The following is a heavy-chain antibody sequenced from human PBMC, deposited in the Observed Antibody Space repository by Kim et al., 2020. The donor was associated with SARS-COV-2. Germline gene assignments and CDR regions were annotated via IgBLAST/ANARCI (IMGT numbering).Heavy chain of an antibody. CDR1: GFTFSHAW. V-gene: IGHV3-15*01. CDR3: VKEEGETWDGSWFDP. J-gene: IGHJ5*02. CDR2: IHSKSDGGTT. Sequence: GGSLRLSCTVSGFTFSHAWMSWVRQAPGKGLQWVGRIHSKSDGGTTEYSAPVKGRFIISRDDSKSVLYLQINSLKIEDTAVYYCVKEEGETWDGSWFDPWGQGTLVTVSS. D-gene: IGHD3-10*01.